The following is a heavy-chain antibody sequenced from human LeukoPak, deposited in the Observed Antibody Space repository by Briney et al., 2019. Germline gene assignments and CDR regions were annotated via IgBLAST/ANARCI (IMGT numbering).Heavy chain of an antibody. CDR2: INHSGST. V-gene: IGHV4-34*01. D-gene: IGHD5-18*01. CDR1: GGSFSGYY. Sequence: PSETLSLTCAVYGGSFSGYYWSWIRQPPGKGLEWIGEINHSGSTNYNPSLKSRVTISVDTSKNQFSLKLSSVTAADTAVYYCARGDTAMVTFGAFDIWGQGTMVTVSS. J-gene: IGHJ3*02. CDR3: ARGDTAMVTFGAFDI.